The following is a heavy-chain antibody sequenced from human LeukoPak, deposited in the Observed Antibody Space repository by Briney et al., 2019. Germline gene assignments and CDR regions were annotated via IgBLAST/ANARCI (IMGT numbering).Heavy chain of an antibody. D-gene: IGHD6-13*01. V-gene: IGHV1-69*01. J-gene: IGHJ6*02. CDR2: IIPIFGTA. Sequence: ASVKVSCKASGGTFSSYAISWVRQAPGQGLEWVGGIIPIFGTANYAQKFQGRVTITADESTSTAYMELSSLRSEDTAVYYCARDVPRKGPQQLVQAYYYGMDVWGQGTTVTVSS. CDR3: ARDVPRKGPQQLVQAYYYGMDV. CDR1: GGTFSSYA.